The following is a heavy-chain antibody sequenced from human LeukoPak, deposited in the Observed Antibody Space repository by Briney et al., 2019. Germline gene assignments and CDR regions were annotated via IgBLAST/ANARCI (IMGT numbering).Heavy chain of an antibody. D-gene: IGHD1-26*01. V-gene: IGHV1-46*01. CDR2: INPSSGSA. Sequence: GASVKVSCKASGYTFTSYGISWVRQAPGQGLEWMGLINPSSGSASYAQKFQGRVTMTRDTSTRTVYMEMSSLRSEDTAVYYCARDPPEFRIVGATGDAFDIWGQGTMVIVSS. CDR1: GYTFTSYG. CDR3: ARDPPEFRIVGATGDAFDI. J-gene: IGHJ3*02.